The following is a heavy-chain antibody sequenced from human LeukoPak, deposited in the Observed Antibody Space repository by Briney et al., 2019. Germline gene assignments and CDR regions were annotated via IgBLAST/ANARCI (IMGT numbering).Heavy chain of an antibody. V-gene: IGHV3-48*04. CDR1: TFTFSSYT. CDR3: AGGLATGIVGATTRDAFDI. Sequence: GGSLRLSCAASTFTFSSYTMNRLRQAPGKGLEWVSYITSSSSTISYEDYGKGRFTISRDDAKNSLYLQMNSLRAEDTAVYYCAGGLATGIVGATTRDAFDIWGQGTMVTVSS. D-gene: IGHD1-26*01. J-gene: IGHJ3*02. CDR2: ITSSSSTI.